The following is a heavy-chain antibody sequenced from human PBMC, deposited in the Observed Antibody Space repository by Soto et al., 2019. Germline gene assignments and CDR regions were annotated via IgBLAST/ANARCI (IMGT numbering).Heavy chain of an antibody. V-gene: IGHV4-39*01. Sequence: SETLYLTCTVSGGSIGSSSYYWGWIRQPPGKGLEWIGSIYYSGSTCYNPSLKSRVTISVDTSKNQFSLKLSSVTAADTAVYYCAKKPNPYGDYRQSDYWGQGTLVTVSS. CDR3: AKKPNPYGDYRQSDY. J-gene: IGHJ4*02. D-gene: IGHD4-17*01. CDR1: GGSIGSSSYY. CDR2: IYYSGST.